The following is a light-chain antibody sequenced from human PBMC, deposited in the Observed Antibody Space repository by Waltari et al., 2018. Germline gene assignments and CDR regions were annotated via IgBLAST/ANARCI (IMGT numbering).Light chain of an antibody. J-gene: IGKJ4*01. CDR2: GAS. CDR1: QSFSSTY. CDR3: HQHGSSPLT. V-gene: IGKV3-20*01. Sequence: EIVLTQSPDTLSLSPGERATLSCRASQSFSSTYLAWYQHKPGQAPRLLSSGASSRATGIPDRFSGSGSGTDFTLTISRLEPEDFAVYYCHQHGSSPLTFGGGTKVEIK.